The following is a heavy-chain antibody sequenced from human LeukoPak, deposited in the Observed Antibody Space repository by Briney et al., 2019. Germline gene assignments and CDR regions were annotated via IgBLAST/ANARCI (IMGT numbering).Heavy chain of an antibody. CDR3: ASYSSSWYGVY. D-gene: IGHD6-13*01. Sequence: PSETLSLTCTVSGGSISSYYWSWIRQPPGKGLEWIGYIYTSGSTNYNPSLKSRVTISVDTSKNQFSLKLSSLTAADTAVYYCASYSSSWYGVYWGQGTLVTVSS. CDR1: GGSISSYY. J-gene: IGHJ4*02. CDR2: IYTSGST. V-gene: IGHV4-4*09.